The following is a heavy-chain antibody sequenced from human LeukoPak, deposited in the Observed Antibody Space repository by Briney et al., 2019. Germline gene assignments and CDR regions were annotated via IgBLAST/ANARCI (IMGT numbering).Heavy chain of an antibody. CDR3: ARRYSGSLGDAFDI. V-gene: IGHV4-4*07. CDR1: GGSISSYY. J-gene: IGHJ3*02. Sequence: SETLSLTCTVSGGSISSYYWNWIRQPAGKGLEWIGRIYTSGSTNYNPSLKSRVTMSVDTSKNQFSLKLSSVTAADTAVYYCARRYSGSLGDAFDIWGQGTMVTVSS. D-gene: IGHD1-26*01. CDR2: IYTSGST.